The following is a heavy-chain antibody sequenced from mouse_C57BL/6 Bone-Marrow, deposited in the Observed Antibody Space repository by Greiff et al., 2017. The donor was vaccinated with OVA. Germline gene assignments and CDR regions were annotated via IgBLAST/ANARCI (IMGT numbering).Heavy chain of an antibody. CDR2: IYPGDGDT. D-gene: IGHD1-1*01. J-gene: IGHJ1*03. Sequence: VQLQESGPELVKPGASVKISCKASGYAFSSSWMNWVKQRPGKGLEWIGRIYPGDGDTNYNGKFKGKATLTADTSSSTAYMQLSSLTSEDTAVYSCARYFYYYGNSYWYFDVWGTGTTVTVSS. CDR1: GYAFSSSW. CDR3: ARYFYYYGNSYWYFDV. V-gene: IGHV1-82*01.